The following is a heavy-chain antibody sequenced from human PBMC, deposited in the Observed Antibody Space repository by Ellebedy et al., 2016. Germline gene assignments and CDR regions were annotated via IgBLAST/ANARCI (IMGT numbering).Heavy chain of an antibody. CDR1: GFTFTSYS. D-gene: IGHD3-3*01. J-gene: IGHJ4*02. CDR3: ARDEGSGYYV. CDR2: ISPTSGSTI. V-gene: IGHV3-48*04. Sequence: GESLKISXAVSGFTFTSYSMKWVRQTPGKGLEWVSYISPTSGSTIYYADSVKGRFTISRDNAKNSLYLQMNSLRAEDTAVYYCARDEGSGYYVWGQGTLVTVSS.